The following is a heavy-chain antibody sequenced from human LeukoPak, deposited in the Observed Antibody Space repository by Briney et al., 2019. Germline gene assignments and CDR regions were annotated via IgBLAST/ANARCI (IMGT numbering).Heavy chain of an antibody. V-gene: IGHV1-18*01. CDR2: ISAYNGNT. D-gene: IGHD6-6*01. CDR3: ARDYPYSSSSLSYYYYGMDV. CDR1: GYTFTRYG. Sequence: ASVNVSCKASGYTFTRYGISWVRQAPGQGLDWMGWISAYNGNTNYPQKLQGRVTMTTDTSTSTAYMELRSLRSDDTAVYYCARDYPYSSSSLSYYYYGMDVWGQGTTVTVSS. J-gene: IGHJ6*02.